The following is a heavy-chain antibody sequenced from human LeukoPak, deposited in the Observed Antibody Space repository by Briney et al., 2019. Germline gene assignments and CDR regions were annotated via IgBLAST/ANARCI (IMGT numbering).Heavy chain of an antibody. Sequence: GGSLRLSCAASGFTFSSYAMSWVRQAPGKGLEWVSAISGSGGSTYYADSVKGRFTISRDNSKNTLYLQMNSLRAEDTAVYYCAKGLMGEIAAAGASNNDAFDIWGQGTMVTVSS. J-gene: IGHJ3*02. CDR3: AKGLMGEIAAAGASNNDAFDI. V-gene: IGHV3-23*01. D-gene: IGHD6-13*01. CDR1: GFTFSSYA. CDR2: ISGSGGST.